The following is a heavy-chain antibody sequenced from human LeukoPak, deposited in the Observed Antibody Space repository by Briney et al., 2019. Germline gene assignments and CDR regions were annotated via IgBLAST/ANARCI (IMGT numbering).Heavy chain of an antibody. CDR1: GYTFTVYY. D-gene: IGHD4-23*01. CDR2: INPNSGGT. CDR3: ARDQGHGGNSWDY. V-gene: IGHV1-2*02. J-gene: IGHJ4*02. Sequence: GASVKVSCKVSGYTFTVYYMHWVRQAPGQGLEWLGWINPNSGGTNYVQNFQGRVTMTRDTSISTAYMELSRLRSDDTAVYYCARDQGHGGNSWDYWGQGTLVTVSS.